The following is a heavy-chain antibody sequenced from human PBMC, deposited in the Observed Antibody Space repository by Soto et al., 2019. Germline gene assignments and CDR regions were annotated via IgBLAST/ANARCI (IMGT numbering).Heavy chain of an antibody. CDR1: GDSISSANYY. J-gene: IGHJ5*02. CDR3: ARVPSP. Sequence: SETLSLTCTVSGDSISSANYYWSWLRQPPGKGLEWIAYIYNSGSTNYNPSLKSQFTISLDTSKNQFSLKLSSVTAADTAVYYCARVPSPWGQGTLVTVSS. CDR2: IYNSGST. V-gene: IGHV4-30-4*01.